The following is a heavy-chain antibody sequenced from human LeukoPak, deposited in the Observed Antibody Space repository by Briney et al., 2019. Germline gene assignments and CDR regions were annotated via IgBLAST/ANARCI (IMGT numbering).Heavy chain of an antibody. Sequence: GRSMRLSSAASAFTFSSYGMHWVRQALGKGLEWVAVISYDGSNKYYADSVKGRFTISRDNSKNTLYLQMNSLRAEDTAVYYCAKIRITMVRGALGYYGMDVWGQGTTVTVSS. D-gene: IGHD3-10*01. J-gene: IGHJ6*02. V-gene: IGHV3-30*18. CDR1: AFTFSSYG. CDR2: ISYDGSNK. CDR3: AKIRITMVRGALGYYGMDV.